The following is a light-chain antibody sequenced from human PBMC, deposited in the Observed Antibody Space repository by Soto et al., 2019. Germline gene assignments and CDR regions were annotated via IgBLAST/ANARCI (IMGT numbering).Light chain of an antibody. CDR1: SSDVGGYNY. CDR2: DVS. CDR3: SSYTSSSTYV. V-gene: IGLV2-14*03. Sequence: QSALTQPASVSGSPGQSITISCTGTSSDVGGYNYVSWYQQHPGKAPKLMIYDVSYRPSGVSNRFSGSKSGNTASLTISGPQAEDEADYYCSSYTSSSTYVFGTGTKLTVL. J-gene: IGLJ1*01.